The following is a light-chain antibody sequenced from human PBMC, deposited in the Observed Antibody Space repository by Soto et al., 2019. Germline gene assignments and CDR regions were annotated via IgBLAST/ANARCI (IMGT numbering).Light chain of an antibody. CDR3: QQYDTXXRT. Sequence: EIVLTQSPGTLSLSPGERATLSCRASQSLSSSYLAWYQQKPGQAPRILIYAASTRAPGIPDRFSGSGSGTDFTLTISRLXXXXFAVYYCQQYDTXXRTFGQGTKVXI. CDR1: QSLSSSY. V-gene: IGKV3-20*01. CDR2: AAS. J-gene: IGKJ1*01.